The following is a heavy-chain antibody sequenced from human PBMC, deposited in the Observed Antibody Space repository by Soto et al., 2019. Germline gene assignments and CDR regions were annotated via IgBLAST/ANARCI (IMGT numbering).Heavy chain of an antibody. V-gene: IGHV4-59*01. J-gene: IGHJ6*02. CDR1: GGILSSYV. D-gene: IGHD6-6*01. Sequence: QVQLVQSGAEVKKPGSSVKVSCKASGGILSSYVISWVRQAPGQGLEWIGYIYYSGSTNYNPSLKSRVTISVDTSKNQFSLKLSSVTAADTAVYYCAREPTTMVAARRFYYYYGMDVWGQGTTVTVSS. CDR3: AREPTTMVAARRFYYYYGMDV. CDR2: IYYSGST.